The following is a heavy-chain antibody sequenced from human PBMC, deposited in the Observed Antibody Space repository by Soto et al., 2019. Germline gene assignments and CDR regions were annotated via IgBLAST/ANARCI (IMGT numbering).Heavy chain of an antibody. Sequence: TLSLTCTVSGGSISSYYWSWIRQPPGKGLEWIGYIYYSGSTNYNPSLKSRVTISVDTSKNQFSLKLSSVTAADTAVYFCARGHSTDCSNGVCSFFYNHEMDVWGQGTTVTVSS. CDR3: ARGHSTDCSNGVCSFFYNHEMDV. CDR2: IYYSGST. V-gene: IGHV4-59*01. D-gene: IGHD2-8*01. J-gene: IGHJ6*02. CDR1: GGSISSYY.